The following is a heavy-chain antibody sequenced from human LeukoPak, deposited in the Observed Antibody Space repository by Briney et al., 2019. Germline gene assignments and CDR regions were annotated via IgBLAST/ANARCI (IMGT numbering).Heavy chain of an antibody. J-gene: IGHJ3*02. V-gene: IGHV3-48*03. CDR1: GFTFSSYE. CDR3: ARRSAAKDAFDI. D-gene: IGHD6-25*01. Sequence: PGGSLRLSCAASGFTFSSYEMNWVRQTPGKELEWVSYISSSGSTIYYADSVKGRFTISRDNAKNSLYLQMNSLRAEDTAVYYCARRSAAKDAFDIWGQGTMVTVSS. CDR2: ISSSGSTI.